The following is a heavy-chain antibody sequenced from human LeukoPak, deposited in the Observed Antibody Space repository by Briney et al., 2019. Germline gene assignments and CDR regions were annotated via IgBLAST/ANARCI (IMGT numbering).Heavy chain of an antibody. V-gene: IGHV3-7*03. CDR3: ARDFGLRCSGGTCYSVYYYGMDV. CDR2: IKQGGSEK. CDR1: GFSFSNYA. J-gene: IGHJ6*04. Sequence: GGSLRLSCSASGFSFSNYAMYWVRQAPGKGLEWEANIKQGGSEKYYVDSVKGRFTISRDNAKNSLYLQMNSLRAEDTAVYYCARDFGLRCSGGTCYSVYYYGMDVWGKGTTVTVSS. D-gene: IGHD2-15*01.